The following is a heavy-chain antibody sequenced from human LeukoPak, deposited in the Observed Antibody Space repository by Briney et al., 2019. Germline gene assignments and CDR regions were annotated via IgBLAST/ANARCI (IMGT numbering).Heavy chain of an antibody. CDR3: AKDSGSGWYQYGMDV. CDR1: GFTFRSYW. J-gene: IGHJ6*02. Sequence: GGSLRLSCAASGFTFRSYWMSWARQAPGKGLEWVANIKQDGSEKYYVDSVKGRFTISRDNAKNSLYLQMNRLRVEDTAVYYCAKDSGSGWYQYGMDVWGQGTTVTVSS. CDR2: IKQDGSEK. V-gene: IGHV3-7*03. D-gene: IGHD6-19*01.